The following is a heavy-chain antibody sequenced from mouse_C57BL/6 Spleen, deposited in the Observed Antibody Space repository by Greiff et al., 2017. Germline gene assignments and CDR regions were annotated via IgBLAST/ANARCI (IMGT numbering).Heavy chain of an antibody. CDR1: GYTFTSYW. CDR3: ARSRGYDNFDV. J-gene: IGHJ1*03. Sequence: QVQLQQPGAELVKPGASVKLSCKASGYTFTSYWMPWVKQRPGQGLEWIGMIHPNSGSTNYNEKFKSKATLTVDKSSSTAYMQLSSLTSEDSAVYYCARSRGYDNFDVWGTGTTVTVSS. D-gene: IGHD2-2*01. V-gene: IGHV1-64*01. CDR2: IHPNSGST.